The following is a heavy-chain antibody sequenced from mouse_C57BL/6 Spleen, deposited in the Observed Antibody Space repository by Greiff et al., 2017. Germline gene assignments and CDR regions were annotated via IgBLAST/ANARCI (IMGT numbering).Heavy chain of an antibody. V-gene: IGHV1-53*01. CDR3: ASCPLDGYYPYWYFDV. Sequence: VQLQQPGTELVKPGASVKLSCKASGYTFTSYWMHWVKQRPGQGLEWIGNINPSNGGTNYNEKFKSKATLTVDKSSSTAYMQLSSLTSEDSAVYYCASCPLDGYYPYWYFDVWGTGTTVTVSS. CDR1: GYTFTSYW. J-gene: IGHJ1*03. D-gene: IGHD2-3*01. CDR2: INPSNGGT.